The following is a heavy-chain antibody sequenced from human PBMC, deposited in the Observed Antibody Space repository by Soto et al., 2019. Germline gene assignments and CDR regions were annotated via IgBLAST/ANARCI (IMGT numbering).Heavy chain of an antibody. Sequence: PSETLSLTCTVSGGSISSGGYYWSWIRQHPGKGLEWIGYIYYSGSTYYNPSLKSRVTISVDTSKNQFSLKLSSVTAADTAVYYCARGLRFLSTPHWFDRWGQGTLVTVSS. CDR3: ARGLRFLSTPHWFDR. CDR1: GGSISSGGYY. D-gene: IGHD3-3*01. V-gene: IGHV4-31*03. CDR2: IYYSGST. J-gene: IGHJ5*02.